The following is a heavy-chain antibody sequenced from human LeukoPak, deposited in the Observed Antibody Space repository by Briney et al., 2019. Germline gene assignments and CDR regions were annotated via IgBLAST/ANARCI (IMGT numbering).Heavy chain of an antibody. J-gene: IGHJ5*01. D-gene: IGHD3-22*01. V-gene: IGHV3-43*02. CDR3: AREGDSSGWYDS. CDR1: GFSFDDYA. Sequence: PGGSLRLSCAAPGFSFDDYAIHWVRQAPGKGLEWVSLISGDGGSTFYADSVKGRFTISRDNSKNSLYLQMSSLRSEDTALYYCAREGDSSGWYDSWGQGTLVTVSS. CDR2: ISGDGGST.